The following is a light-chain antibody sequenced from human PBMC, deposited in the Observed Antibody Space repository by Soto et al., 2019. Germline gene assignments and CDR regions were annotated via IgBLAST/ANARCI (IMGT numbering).Light chain of an antibody. CDR2: GAS. Sequence: DVQMTQSPSSLSASVGDSVTITCRASQDIKSDLAWYQQRPGEAPKSLIFGASNLLDGVPSKFSGSGSGSEFTLTISSLQPEVSATYFCQQSKSHPPTFGRGTKVEI. CDR3: QQSKSHPPT. J-gene: IGKJ2*01. CDR1: QDIKSD. V-gene: IGKV1-16*02.